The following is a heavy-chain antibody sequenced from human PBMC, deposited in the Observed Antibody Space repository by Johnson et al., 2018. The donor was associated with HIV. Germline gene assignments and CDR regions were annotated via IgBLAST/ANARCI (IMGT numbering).Heavy chain of an antibody. J-gene: IGHJ3*01. CDR1: GFTFSRYA. Sequence: QEKLVESGGGVVQPGRSLRLSCAASGFTFSRYAMHWVRQAPGKGLEWVAVISYDGSNRYYADSVKGRLPISRDNAKDTLYLQLNSLTAEDTAVYYCARAKYGGAFDVWGQGTMVSVSS. CDR2: ISYDGSNR. D-gene: IGHD3-16*01. CDR3: ARAKYGGAFDV. V-gene: IGHV3-30*04.